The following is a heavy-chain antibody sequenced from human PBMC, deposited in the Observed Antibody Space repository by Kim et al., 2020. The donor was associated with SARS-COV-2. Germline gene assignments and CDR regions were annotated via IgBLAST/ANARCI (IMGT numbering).Heavy chain of an antibody. Sequence: GGSLRLSCAASGFTFDDYAMHWVRQAPGKGLEWVSGISWNSGSIGYADSVKGRFTISRDNAKNSLYLQMNSLRAEDTALYYCALGGVPAAIPADYGTDV. V-gene: IGHV3-9*01. CDR2: ISWNSGSI. D-gene: IGHD2-2*01. CDR1: GFTFDDYA. J-gene: IGHJ6*01. CDR3: ALGGVPAAIPADYGTDV.